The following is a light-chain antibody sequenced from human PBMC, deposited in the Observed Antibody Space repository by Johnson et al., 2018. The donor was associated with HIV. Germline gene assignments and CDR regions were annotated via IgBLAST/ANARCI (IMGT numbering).Light chain of an antibody. J-gene: IGLJ1*01. CDR2: DNN. V-gene: IGLV1-51*01. CDR1: SSNIGNNY. CDR3: GKWDSSLSASF. Sequence: QSVLTQPPSVSAAPGQKVTISCSGSSSNIGNNYVSWYQQLPRSAPKLLIYDNNKRPSGIPDRFSGSKSDTSATLGITGLQTGDEADYYCGKWDSSLSASFFRTGTKVTVL.